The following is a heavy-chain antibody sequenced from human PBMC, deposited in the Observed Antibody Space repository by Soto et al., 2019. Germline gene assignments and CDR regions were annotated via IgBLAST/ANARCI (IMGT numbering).Heavy chain of an antibody. CDR2: ISYDGSNK. J-gene: IGHJ4*02. CDR1: GFTFSSCA. V-gene: IGHV3-30-3*01. Sequence: GGSLRLSWAAFGFTFSSCAMHWVRQAPGKGLEWVAVISYDGSNKYYADSVKGRFTISRDNSKNTLYLQMNSLRAEDTAVYYCARSIDSSGYYPPNFDYWGQGTLVTVSS. D-gene: IGHD3-22*01. CDR3: ARSIDSSGYYPPNFDY.